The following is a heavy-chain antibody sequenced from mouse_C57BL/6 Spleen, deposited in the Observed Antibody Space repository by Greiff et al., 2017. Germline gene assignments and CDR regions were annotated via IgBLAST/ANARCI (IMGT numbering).Heavy chain of an antibody. CDR2: INPNNGGT. J-gene: IGHJ3*01. D-gene: IGHD4-1*01. CDR1: GYTFTDYY. V-gene: IGHV1-26*01. Sequence: VQLQQSGPELVKPGASVKISCKASGYTFTDYYMNWVKQSHGKSLEWIGVINPNNGGTSYNQQFKGKATLTVDKSSSTAYMELRSLTSEDSAVYYCARWEGFAYWGQGTLVTVSA. CDR3: ARWEGFAY.